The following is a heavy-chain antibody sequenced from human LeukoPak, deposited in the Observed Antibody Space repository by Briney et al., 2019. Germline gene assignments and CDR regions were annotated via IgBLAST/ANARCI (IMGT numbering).Heavy chain of an antibody. J-gene: IGHJ4*02. CDR2: ITLDGSEK. D-gene: IGHD1-7*01. CDR3: ARANYCFDY. Sequence: GGSLRLSCAASGFTFSSYGMSWVRQAPGKGLEWVATITLDGSEKYYVDSVKGRFTIPRDNAKNSLYLQMNSLRAEDTAVYYCARANYCFDYWGQGTVVTVSS. CDR1: GFTFSSYG. V-gene: IGHV3-7*01.